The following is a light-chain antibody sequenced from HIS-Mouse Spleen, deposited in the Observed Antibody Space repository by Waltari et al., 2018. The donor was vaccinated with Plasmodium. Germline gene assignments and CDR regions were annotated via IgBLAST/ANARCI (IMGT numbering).Light chain of an antibody. CDR2: DFS. V-gene: IGLV2-14*03. Sequence: QSALTQPASVSGSPGQSITISCTGTSSDVGGYNYVSWYQQHPGTAHILMIYDFSNRPSGVPNRFSGSKSGNTASLTISGLQAEDEADYYCSAYTSSSTVVFGGGTKLTVL. J-gene: IGLJ2*01. CDR3: SAYTSSSTVV. CDR1: SSDVGGYNY.